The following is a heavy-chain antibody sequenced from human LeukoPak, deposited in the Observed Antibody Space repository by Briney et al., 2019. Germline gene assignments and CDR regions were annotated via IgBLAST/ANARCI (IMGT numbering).Heavy chain of an antibody. CDR2: ISSSSSYI. D-gene: IGHD6-19*01. CDR3: ARDQERNAVAGTLGY. J-gene: IGHJ4*02. CDR1: GFTFSSYS. Sequence: GGSLRLSCAASGFTFSSYSMNWVRQAPGKGLEWVSSISSSSSYIYYADSVKGRFTISRDNAKNSLYLQMNSLRAEDTAVYYCARDQERNAVAGTLGYWAQGTLVTVSS. V-gene: IGHV3-21*01.